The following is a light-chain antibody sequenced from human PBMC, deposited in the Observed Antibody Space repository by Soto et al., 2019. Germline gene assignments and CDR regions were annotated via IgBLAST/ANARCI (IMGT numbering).Light chain of an antibody. Sequence: DIQMTQSPSSLSESVGDRVTIGCRASQNINTYLAWFQQKPGKAPNSLIYAATNLQGGVPSRFSGTGSGTEFSLTISSLQPEDVATYYCQQYERYPPSFGGGTKLDI. CDR3: QQYERYPPS. CDR1: QNINTY. CDR2: AAT. V-gene: IGKV1-16*01. J-gene: IGKJ4*01.